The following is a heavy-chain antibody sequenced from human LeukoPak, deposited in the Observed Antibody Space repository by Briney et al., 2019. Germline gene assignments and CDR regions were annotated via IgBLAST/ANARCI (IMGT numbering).Heavy chain of an antibody. CDR3: ARERRLLWFGDGYGMDV. Sequence: ASVKVSCKASGYTFTSYGISWVRQAPGQGLEWMEWISAYNGNANYAQKLQGRVTMTTDTSTSTAYMELRSLRSDDTAVYYCARERRLLWFGDGYGMDVWGQGTTVTVSS. CDR2: ISAYNGNA. D-gene: IGHD3-10*01. CDR1: GYTFTSYG. J-gene: IGHJ6*02. V-gene: IGHV1-18*01.